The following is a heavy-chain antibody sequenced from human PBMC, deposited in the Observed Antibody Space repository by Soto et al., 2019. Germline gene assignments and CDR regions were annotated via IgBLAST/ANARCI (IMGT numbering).Heavy chain of an antibody. CDR2: IYYNGRT. CDR1: GLTISSASYY. J-gene: IGHJ4*02. Sequence: SETLSLTCSVSGLTISSASYYWSWIRQHPGEGLEWVGNIYYNGRTHYSPSLKSRVTVWFDTSKNQFSLRLTSATAADTAVYYCARYRISGSWSKFDYWGKGT. D-gene: IGHD6-13*01. V-gene: IGHV4-31*03. CDR3: ARYRISGSWSKFDY.